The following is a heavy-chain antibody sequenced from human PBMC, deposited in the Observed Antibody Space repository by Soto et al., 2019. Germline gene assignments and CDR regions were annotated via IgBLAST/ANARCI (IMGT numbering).Heavy chain of an antibody. D-gene: IGHD6-19*01. CDR1: GYTFTSCY. V-gene: IGHV1-8*01. CDR3: ARGRGWRDY. Sequence: ASVKVSCKTSGYTFTSCYMHWGRQATGQGLEWMGWMNPNNGYTDYAQKFQGRVTMTRDTSLSTAYMELSSLTSDDTAVYYCARGRGWRDYWGQGTLVPVSS. J-gene: IGHJ4*02. CDR2: MNPNNGYT.